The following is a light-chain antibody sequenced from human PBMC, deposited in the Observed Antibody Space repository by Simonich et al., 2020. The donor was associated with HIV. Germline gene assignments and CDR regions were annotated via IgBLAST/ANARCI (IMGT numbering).Light chain of an antibody. CDR3: QQYNSYPWT. V-gene: IGKV1-5*03. CDR1: QSFSNW. J-gene: IGKJ1*01. CDR2: KTS. Sequence: DIQMTQSPSAMSAPVGDRVNITCRARQSFSNWLAWYQHKPGKAPKLLIFKTSNLESGVPSRFTGSGSGTEFTLTISSLQPDDFATYYCQQYNSYPWTFGQGTKVEIK.